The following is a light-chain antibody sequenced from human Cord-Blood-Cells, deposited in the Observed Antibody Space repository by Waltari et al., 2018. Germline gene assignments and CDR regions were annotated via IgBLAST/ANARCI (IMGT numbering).Light chain of an antibody. Sequence: QSALTQPASVSGSPGQSSTISCTGTSSDVGGYNYVSWYQQHPGKAPKLMIYDVSKRPSGVSNRFSGSKSGNTASLTISGLQAEDEADYYCSSYTSSLVVFGGGTKLTVL. J-gene: IGLJ2*01. V-gene: IGLV2-14*01. CDR2: DVS. CDR1: SSDVGGYNY. CDR3: SSYTSSLVV.